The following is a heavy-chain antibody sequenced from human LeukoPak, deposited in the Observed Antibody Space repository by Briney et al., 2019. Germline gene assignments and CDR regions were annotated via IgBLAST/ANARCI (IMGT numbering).Heavy chain of an antibody. CDR1: GGSFSGYY. Sequence: SETLSLTCAVYGGSFSGYYWSWIRQPPGKGLQWLGEINHSGSTNYNPSLKSRVTISVDTSKNQFSLKLSSVTAADTAVYYCARSTGWSSDLFDYWGQGTLVTVSS. CDR2: INHSGST. CDR3: ARSTGWSSDLFDY. D-gene: IGHD6-19*01. V-gene: IGHV4-34*01. J-gene: IGHJ4*02.